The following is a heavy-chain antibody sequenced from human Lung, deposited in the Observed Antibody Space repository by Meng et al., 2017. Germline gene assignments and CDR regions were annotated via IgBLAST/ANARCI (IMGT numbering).Heavy chain of an antibody. Sequence: VQLQQWGAGLLKPSGTLSLTCVASGGSFSDYYWSWIRQPPGKGLEWIGEINHSGSTNYNPSLESRATISVDTSQNNLSLKLSSVTAADSAVYYCARGPTTMAHDFDYWGQGTLVTVSS. D-gene: IGHD4-11*01. J-gene: IGHJ4*02. CDR1: GGSFSDYY. V-gene: IGHV4-34*01. CDR3: ARGPTTMAHDFDY. CDR2: INHSGST.